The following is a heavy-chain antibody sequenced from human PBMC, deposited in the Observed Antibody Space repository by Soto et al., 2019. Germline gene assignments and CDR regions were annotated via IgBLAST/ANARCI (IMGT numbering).Heavy chain of an antibody. D-gene: IGHD6-13*01. V-gene: IGHV1-3*01. CDR1: GYTFTSYA. CDR3: ARDRVVAAATRPVYYYYGMDV. J-gene: IGHJ6*02. Sequence: ASVKVSCKASGYTFTSYAMHWVRQAPGQRLEWMGWINAGNGNTKYSQKFQGRLTITRDTSASTAYMELSSLRSEDTAVYYCARDRVVAAATRPVYYYYGMDVWGQGTTVTVSS. CDR2: INAGNGNT.